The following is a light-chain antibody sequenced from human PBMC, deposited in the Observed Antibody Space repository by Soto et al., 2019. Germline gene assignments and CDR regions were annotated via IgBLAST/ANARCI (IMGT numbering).Light chain of an antibody. J-gene: IGLJ1*01. CDR1: NIESKS. CDR3: QVWDISSDQYL. V-gene: IGLV3-21*02. Sequence: SYELTQPPSVSVAPGQTARITCGGKNIESKSVHWYQQRPGQAPVLVLYDDGNRPSGIPERLSGSNSGSTATLTISSVEASDEADYFCQVWDISSDQYLFGPGTKVTVL. CDR2: DDG.